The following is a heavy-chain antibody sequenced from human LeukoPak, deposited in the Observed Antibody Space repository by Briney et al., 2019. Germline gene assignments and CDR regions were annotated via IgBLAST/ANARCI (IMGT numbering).Heavy chain of an antibody. V-gene: IGHV1-18*01. CDR1: GYTFTSYG. Sequence: GASVMVSCKASGYTFTSYGISWVRQAPGQGLEWMGWISAYNGNTNYAQKLQGRVTMTTDTSTSTAYMEVRSLRSDDTAVYYCARHIVVVLAREYYFDYWGQGTLVTISS. CDR3: ARHIVVVLAREYYFDY. CDR2: ISAYNGNT. J-gene: IGHJ4*02. D-gene: IGHD2-21*01.